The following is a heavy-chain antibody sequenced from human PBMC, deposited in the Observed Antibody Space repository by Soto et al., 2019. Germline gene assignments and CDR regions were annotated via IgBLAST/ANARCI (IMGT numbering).Heavy chain of an antibody. CDR3: ARVGSGSYYNVLVGLYGMDV. Sequence: ASVKVSCKASGYTFTGYYMHWVRPAPGQGLEWMGWINPNSGGTNYAQKFQGWVTMTRDTSISTAYMELRSLRSDDTAVYYCARVGSGSYYNVLVGLYGMDVWGQGTTVTVSS. CDR2: INPNSGGT. CDR1: GYTFTGYY. V-gene: IGHV1-2*04. D-gene: IGHD3-10*01. J-gene: IGHJ6*02.